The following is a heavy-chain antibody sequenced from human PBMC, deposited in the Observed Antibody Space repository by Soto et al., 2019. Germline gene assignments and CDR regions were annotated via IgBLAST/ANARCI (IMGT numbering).Heavy chain of an antibody. J-gene: IGHJ5*02. D-gene: IGHD2-2*01. CDR2: IDPSDSYT. CDR1: GYSFTSYW. V-gene: IGHV5-10-1*01. CDR3: ARHIPLMVVVPAAPGWFDP. Sequence: GESLKISCKGSGYSFTSYWISWVRQMPGKGLEWMGRIDPSDSYTNYSPSFQGHVTISADKSISTAYLQWSSLKASDTAMYYCARHIPLMVVVPAAPGWFDPWGQGTLVTVSS.